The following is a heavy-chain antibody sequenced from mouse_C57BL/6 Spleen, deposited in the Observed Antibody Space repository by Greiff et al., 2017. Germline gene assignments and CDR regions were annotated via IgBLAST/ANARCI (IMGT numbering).Heavy chain of an antibody. V-gene: IGHV5-4*01. CDR1: GFTFSSYA. D-gene: IGHD1-1*01. CDR2: ISDGGSYT. CDR3: AATVVARYWYFDV. Sequence: VQRVESGGGLVKPGGSLKLPCAAPGFTFSSYAMSWVRLTTEKRLEWVATISDGGSYTYYPDNVKGRFTISRDNAKNNLYLQMSHLKSEDKAMYYCAATVVARYWYFDVWGTGTTVTVSS. J-gene: IGHJ1*03.